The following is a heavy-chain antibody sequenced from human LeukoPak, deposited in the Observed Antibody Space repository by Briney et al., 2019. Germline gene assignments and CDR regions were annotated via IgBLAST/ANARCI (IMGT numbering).Heavy chain of an antibody. J-gene: IGHJ5*02. V-gene: IGHV4-31*03. Sequence: TLSLTCTVSGGSISSNDFYWSWIRQHPGKGLECIGYIFYSGSTHYHPSLKSRVTISVDRSENQFSLRLTSVTAADTAVYYCARTPRPASVAAGNNWLDPWGQGTLVTVSS. D-gene: IGHD2-15*01. CDR1: GGSISSNDFY. CDR2: IFYSGST. CDR3: ARTPRPASVAAGNNWLDP.